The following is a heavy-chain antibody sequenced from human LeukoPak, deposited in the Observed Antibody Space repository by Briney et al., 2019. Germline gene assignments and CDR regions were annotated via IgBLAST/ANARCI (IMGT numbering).Heavy chain of an antibody. CDR2: INPSGGST. V-gene: IGHV1-46*01. Sequence: ASVKVSCKASGYTFTSYGISWVRQAPGQGLEWMGIINPSGGSTSYAQKFQGRVTMTRDTSTSTVYMELSSLRSEDTAVYYCARGRHDYYDSSGYPQGCVFDYWGQGTLVTVSS. D-gene: IGHD3-22*01. CDR3: ARGRHDYYDSSGYPQGCVFDY. CDR1: GYTFTSYG. J-gene: IGHJ4*02.